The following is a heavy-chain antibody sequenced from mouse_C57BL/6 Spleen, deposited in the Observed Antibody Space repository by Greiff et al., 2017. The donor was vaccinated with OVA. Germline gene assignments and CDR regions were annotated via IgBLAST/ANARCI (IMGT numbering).Heavy chain of an antibody. V-gene: IGHV1-82*01. CDR3: ARSYDYDGGDAMDY. CDR2: IYPGDGDT. Sequence: VMLVESGPELVKPGASVKISCKASGYAFSSSWMNWVKQRPGKGLEWIGRIYPGDGDTNYNGKFKGKATLTADKSSSTAYMQLSSLTSEDSAVYFCARSYDYDGGDAMDYWGQGTSVTVSS. D-gene: IGHD2-4*01. CDR1: GYAFSSSW. J-gene: IGHJ4*01.